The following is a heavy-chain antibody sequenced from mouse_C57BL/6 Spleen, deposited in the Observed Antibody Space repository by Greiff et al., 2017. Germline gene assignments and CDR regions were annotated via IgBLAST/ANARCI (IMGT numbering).Heavy chain of an antibody. J-gene: IGHJ4*01. CDR1: GYTFTSYW. D-gene: IGHD2-2*01. V-gene: IGHV1-53*01. CDR2: INPSNGGT. Sequence: QVQLQQSGTELVKPGASVKLSCKASGYTFTSYWMHWVKQRPGQGLEWIGNINPSNGGTNYNEKFKSKATLTVDKSSSTAYMQLSSLTSEDSAVYYCARWLQGNYYAMDYWGQGTSVTVSS. CDR3: ARWLQGNYYAMDY.